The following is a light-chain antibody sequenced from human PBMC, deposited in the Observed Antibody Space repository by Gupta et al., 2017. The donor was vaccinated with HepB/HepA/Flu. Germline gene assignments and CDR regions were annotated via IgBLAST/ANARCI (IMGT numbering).Light chain of an antibody. CDR2: SVS. V-gene: IGKV1-17*01. CDR3: PQQNCTPWA. J-gene: IGKJ3*01. Sequence: DIQMTQSPSSLSASLGDRVTITCRASQGIGSDLGWYQQKPGKAPKRLIYSVSQGESGVPSRFRGGWVGTEFTLTISRRQPEDFANYYCPQQNCTPWAFGHGTTVDIK. CDR1: QGIGSD.